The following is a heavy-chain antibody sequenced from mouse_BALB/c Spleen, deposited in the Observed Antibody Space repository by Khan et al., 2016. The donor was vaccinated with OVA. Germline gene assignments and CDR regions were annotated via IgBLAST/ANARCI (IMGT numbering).Heavy chain of an antibody. D-gene: IGHD3-2*02. CDR3: ARGGYGGFAF. Sequence: QVQLQQSGPELVKPGASVKMSCKASGYTFTDFLISWVKQRKGQGLEWIGEIYPGSGYTYYNEKFKGKATLTSDKSSNTAYMQLSNLTSEDSAVYYCARGGYGGFAFWGQGTLVTVSA. J-gene: IGHJ3*01. CDR1: GYTFTDFL. V-gene: IGHV1-81*01. CDR2: IYPGSGYT.